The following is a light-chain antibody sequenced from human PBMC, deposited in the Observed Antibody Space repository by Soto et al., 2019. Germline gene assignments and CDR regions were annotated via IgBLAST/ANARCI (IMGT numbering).Light chain of an antibody. J-gene: IGKJ1*01. CDR3: QQYGSSPLAWT. Sequence: EIVLTQSPGTLSLSPGERATLSCRASQSVSSSYLAWYQQKPGQAPRLLIYGASSRATGIPDRFSGNGSGTDFTLTISRLEPEDFAVYYCQQYGSSPLAWTFGQGTKVEIK. V-gene: IGKV3-20*01. CDR2: GAS. CDR1: QSVSSSY.